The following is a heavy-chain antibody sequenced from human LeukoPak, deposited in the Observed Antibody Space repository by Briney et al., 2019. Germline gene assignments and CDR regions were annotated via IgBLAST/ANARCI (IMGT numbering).Heavy chain of an antibody. V-gene: IGHV3-53*04. D-gene: IGHD5-12*01. CDR1: GFTLSSNY. Sequence: GGSLRLSRAPSGFTLSSNYMSWVRQAPGKGVEWVSVIYIGGSTYYADPVKGRFTISRHNSKNTLYLQMNSLRAEDTAVYYCAREMATPYYYYGMDVWGQGTTVTVSS. CDR2: IYIGGST. CDR3: AREMATPYYYYGMDV. J-gene: IGHJ6*02.